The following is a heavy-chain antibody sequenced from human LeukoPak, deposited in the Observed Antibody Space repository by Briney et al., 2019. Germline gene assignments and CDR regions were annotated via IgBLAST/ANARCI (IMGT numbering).Heavy chain of an antibody. V-gene: IGHV3-7*05. CDR2: IKEDGSEK. CDR1: GFTFRSYW. CDR3: ARAGYTYTWPPSYYYGMDV. J-gene: IGHJ6*02. Sequence: GGSLRFSCAAPGFTFRSYWMSWVRQAPGKGLEWVANIKEDGSEKYYVDSVKGRFTISRDNAKNSLYLQMNSLRADDTAVYYCARAGYTYTWPPSYYYGMDVGGQGTTVIVTS. D-gene: IGHD5-12*01.